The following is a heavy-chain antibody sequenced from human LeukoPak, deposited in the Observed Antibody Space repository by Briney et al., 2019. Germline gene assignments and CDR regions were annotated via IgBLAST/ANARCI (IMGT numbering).Heavy chain of an antibody. V-gene: IGHV3-7*01. J-gene: IGHJ6*03. CDR2: IKQDGSEK. D-gene: IGHD3-3*01. CDR1: GFTFSSYW. CDR3: ASPAGRFLELSLYYMDV. Sequence: YPGGSLRLSCAASGFTFSSYWMSWVRQAPGKGLEWVANIKQDGSEKYYVDSVKGRFTISRDNAKNSLYLQMNSLRAEDTAVYYCASPAGRFLELSLYYMDVWGKGTTVTVSS.